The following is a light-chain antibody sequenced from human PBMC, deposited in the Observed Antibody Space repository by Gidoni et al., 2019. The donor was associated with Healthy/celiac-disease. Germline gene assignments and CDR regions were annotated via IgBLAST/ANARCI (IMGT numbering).Light chain of an antibody. V-gene: IGKV3-20*01. CDR3: QQYGSSLAIT. CDR1: QSVSSSY. Sequence: ETVLKKSPGTLSLSPGERATLSCRSRQSVSSSYLAWYQQKPGQAPRLLIYGASSRATGIPDRFSGSGSGTDFTLTISRLEPEDFSVYYCQQYGSSLAITFGQGTRLEIK. CDR2: GAS. J-gene: IGKJ5*01.